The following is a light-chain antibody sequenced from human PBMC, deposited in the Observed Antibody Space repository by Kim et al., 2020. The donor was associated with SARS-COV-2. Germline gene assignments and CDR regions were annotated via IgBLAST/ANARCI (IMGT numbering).Light chain of an antibody. V-gene: IGKV3-20*01. Sequence: EIVLTQSPGTLSLSPGERATLSCRASQSVSSSYLAWYQQKPGQAPRLLIHGASSRATGIPDRFSGSGSGTDFTLTISRLEPEDFAVYYCQQYGSSPLRTCGQGTKVDIK. CDR3: QQYGSSPLRT. CDR1: QSVSSSY. J-gene: IGKJ1*01. CDR2: GAS.